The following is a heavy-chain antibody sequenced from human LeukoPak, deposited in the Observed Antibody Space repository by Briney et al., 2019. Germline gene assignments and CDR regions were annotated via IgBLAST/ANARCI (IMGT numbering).Heavy chain of an antibody. V-gene: IGHV3-30*18. J-gene: IGHJ6*02. CDR2: ISYDGSNK. CDR3: AKDLGYSSSWYVYYYSYGMDV. D-gene: IGHD6-13*01. CDR1: GFTFSSYG. Sequence: GGSLRLSCAASGFTFSSYGMHWVRQAPGKGLEWVAVISYDGSNKYYADSVKGRFTISRDNSKNTLYLQMNSLRAEDTAVYYCAKDLGYSSSWYVYYYSYGMDVWGQGTQVTVSS.